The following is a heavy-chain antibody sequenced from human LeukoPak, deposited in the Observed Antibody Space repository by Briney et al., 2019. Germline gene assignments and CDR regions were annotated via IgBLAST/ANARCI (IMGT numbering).Heavy chain of an antibody. CDR2: ISYDGSNK. CDR3: ARAALRWLQSVYFDY. D-gene: IGHD5-24*01. Sequence: PGGSLRLSCAASGFTFSSYAMHWVRQAPGKGLEWVAVISYDGSNKYYADSVKGRFTIPRDNSKNTLYLQMNSLRAEDTAVYYCARAALRWLQSVYFDYWGQGTLVTVSS. J-gene: IGHJ4*02. V-gene: IGHV3-30*01. CDR1: GFTFSSYA.